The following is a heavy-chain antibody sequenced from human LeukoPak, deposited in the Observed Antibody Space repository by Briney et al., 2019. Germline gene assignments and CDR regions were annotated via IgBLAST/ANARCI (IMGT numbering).Heavy chain of an antibody. V-gene: IGHV3-23*01. D-gene: IGHD5-18*01. CDR3: ASGHGYNYAYTLGY. CDR2: MKGGGET. CDR1: GFSFTNYA. Sequence: GGSLRLSCAASGFSFTNYAMSWVRQAPARGPEWLSSMKGGGETFYADSVKGRFTLSRDDSRNTVYLQLNNLRVEDTAVYYCASGHGYNYAYTLGYWGQGTLVTVSS. J-gene: IGHJ4*02.